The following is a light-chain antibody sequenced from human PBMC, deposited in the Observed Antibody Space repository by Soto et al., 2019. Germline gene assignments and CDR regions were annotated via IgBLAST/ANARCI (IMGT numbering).Light chain of an antibody. CDR3: QHRSSWPAS. CDR2: LTS. CDR1: QAVNTR. J-gene: IGKJ5*01. V-gene: IGKV3-11*01. Sequence: EIALTPSPATLSSFPGERATLSCRASQAVNTRLAWYQHKPGQAPRLLIYLTSNRATGIPARFSGSGSGTDFTLTISSLEPEDFAVYYCQHRSSWPASFGQGTRLDI.